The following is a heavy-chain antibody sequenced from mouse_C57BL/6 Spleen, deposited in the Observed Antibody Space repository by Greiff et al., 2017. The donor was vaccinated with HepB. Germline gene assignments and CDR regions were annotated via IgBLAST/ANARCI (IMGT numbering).Heavy chain of an antibody. J-gene: IGHJ2*01. Sequence: QVQLQQSGAELVRPGTSVKLSCKASGYTFTSYWMHWVKQRPGQGLEWIGVIDPSDSYTNYNQKFKGKATLTVDTSSSTAYMQLSSLTSEDSAVYYGARKETGTFDYWGQGTTLTVSS. D-gene: IGHD4-1*01. V-gene: IGHV1-59*01. CDR2: IDPSDSYT. CDR1: GYTFTSYW. CDR3: ARKETGTFDY.